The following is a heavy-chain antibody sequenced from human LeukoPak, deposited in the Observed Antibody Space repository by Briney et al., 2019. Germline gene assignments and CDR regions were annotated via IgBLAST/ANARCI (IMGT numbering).Heavy chain of an antibody. J-gene: IGHJ4*02. Sequence: GGSLRLSCAASGFTFSSYGMHCVRQAPGKGLEWVAVISYDGSNKYYADSVKGRFTISRDNSKNTLYLQMNSLRAEDTAVYYCAKDSGSYQLDYWGQGTLVTVSS. D-gene: IGHD1-26*01. CDR2: ISYDGSNK. V-gene: IGHV3-30*18. CDR3: AKDSGSYQLDY. CDR1: GFTFSSYG.